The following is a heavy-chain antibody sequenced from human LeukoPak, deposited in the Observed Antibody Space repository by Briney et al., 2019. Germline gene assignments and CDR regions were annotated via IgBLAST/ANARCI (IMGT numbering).Heavy chain of an antibody. CDR2: IIPIFGTA. CDR3: ARDGWNPFTVTTGYFDY. V-gene: IGHV1-69*05. J-gene: IGHJ4*02. D-gene: IGHD4-17*01. Sequence: SGKVSCKASGGTFSSYAISWVRQAPGQGLEWMGGIIPIFGTANYAQKFQGRVTITTDESTSTAYMELSSLRSEDTAVYYCARDGWNPFTVTTGYFDYWGQGTLVTVSS. CDR1: GGTFSSYA.